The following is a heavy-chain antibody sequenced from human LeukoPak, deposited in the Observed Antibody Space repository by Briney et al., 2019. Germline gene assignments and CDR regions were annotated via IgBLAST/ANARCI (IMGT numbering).Heavy chain of an antibody. Sequence: PGGSLRLSCSASGFTFTTYGMNWVRQAPGKGLEWVSSITTGIGYTYYAASVKGRFTISRDNAKNSLYLEMNGLRVEDTAVYYCARGRYLDLWGRGTLVTVSS. CDR3: ARGRYLDL. V-gene: IGHV3-21*01. CDR2: ITTGIGYT. CDR1: GFTFTTYG. J-gene: IGHJ2*01.